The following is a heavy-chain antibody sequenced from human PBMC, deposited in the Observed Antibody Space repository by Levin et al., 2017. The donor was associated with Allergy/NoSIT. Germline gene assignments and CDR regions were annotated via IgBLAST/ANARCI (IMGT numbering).Heavy chain of an antibody. CDR1: GFTFGDYA. V-gene: IGHV3-49*03. CDR3: TRDDVRPGDYFDY. J-gene: IGHJ4*02. CDR2: IRSKAYGGTT. Sequence: GGSLRLSCTASGFTFGDYAMSWFRQAPGKGLEWVGFIRSKAYGGTTEHAASVKGRFTISRDDSKSIAYLQMNSLKTEDTAVYYCTRDDVRPGDYFDYWGQGTLVTVSS. D-gene: IGHD3-10*02.